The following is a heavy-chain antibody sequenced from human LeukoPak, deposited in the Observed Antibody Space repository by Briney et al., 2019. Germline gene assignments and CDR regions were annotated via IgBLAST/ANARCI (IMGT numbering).Heavy chain of an antibody. Sequence: GGSLRLSCAASGFTFSSYAMHWVRQAPGKGLEWVAVISYDGNNKYYADSVKGRFTISRDNSKNTLYLQMNSLRAEDTAVYYCAGGGSYYYYMDVWGKGTTVTVSS. CDR2: ISYDGNNK. J-gene: IGHJ6*03. V-gene: IGHV3-30*04. D-gene: IGHD3-10*01. CDR3: AGGGSYYYYMDV. CDR1: GFTFSSYA.